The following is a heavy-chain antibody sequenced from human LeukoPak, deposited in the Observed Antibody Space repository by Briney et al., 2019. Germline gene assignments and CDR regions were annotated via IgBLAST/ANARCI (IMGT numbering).Heavy chain of an antibody. Sequence: PGRSLRLSCAASGFTFSSYSMNWVRQAPGKGLEWVSSISSSSSYIYYADSVKGRFTISRDNAKNSLYLQMNSLRAEDTAVYYCARDRPRYCSGGSCPHDYWGQGTLVTVSS. CDR1: GFTFSSYS. V-gene: IGHV3-21*01. CDR2: ISSSSSYI. CDR3: ARDRPRYCSGGSCPHDY. J-gene: IGHJ4*02. D-gene: IGHD2-15*01.